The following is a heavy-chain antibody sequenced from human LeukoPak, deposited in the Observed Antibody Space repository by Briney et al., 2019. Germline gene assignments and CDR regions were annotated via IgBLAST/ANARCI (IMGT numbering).Heavy chain of an antibody. CDR1: GYTFTSYD. CDR3: ARCLWDKVRGVISGY. D-gene: IGHD3-10*01. J-gene: IGHJ4*02. Sequence: ASVRVSCKASGYTFTSYDINWVRQATGQELEWMGWMNPNSGNTGYAQKFQGRVTMTRNTSISTAYMELSSLRSEDTAVYYSARCLWDKVRGVISGYWGQGTLVTVSS. CDR2: MNPNSGNT. V-gene: IGHV1-8*01.